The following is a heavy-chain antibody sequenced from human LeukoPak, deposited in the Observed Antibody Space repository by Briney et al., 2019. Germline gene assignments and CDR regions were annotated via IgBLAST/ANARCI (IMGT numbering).Heavy chain of an antibody. Sequence: PGGSLRLSCAASGFTFSSYAMRWVRQAPGKGLEWVSAISGSGGSTYYADSVKGRFTISRDNSKNTLYLQMNSLRAEDTAVYYCAKILSYDILTGYYHHWGQGTLVTVSS. CDR1: GFTFSSYA. CDR2: ISGSGGST. V-gene: IGHV3-23*01. J-gene: IGHJ5*02. D-gene: IGHD3-9*01. CDR3: AKILSYDILTGYYHH.